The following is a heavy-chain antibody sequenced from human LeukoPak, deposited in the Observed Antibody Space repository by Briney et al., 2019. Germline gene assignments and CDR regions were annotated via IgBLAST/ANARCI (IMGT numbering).Heavy chain of an antibody. CDR2: IIPIFGTA. Sequence: ASVKVSCKASGGTFSSYAISWVRQAPGQGLEWMGGIIPIFGTANYAQKFQGRVTITADESTSTAYMELSSLRSEDTAVYYCAKKTDYDLEFDYWGQVTLVTVSS. J-gene: IGHJ4*02. CDR3: AKKTDYDLEFDY. D-gene: IGHD4-17*01. CDR1: GGTFSSYA. V-gene: IGHV1-69*01.